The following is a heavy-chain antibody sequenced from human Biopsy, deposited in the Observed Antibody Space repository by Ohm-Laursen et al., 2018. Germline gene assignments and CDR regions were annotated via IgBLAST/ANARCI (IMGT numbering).Heavy chain of an antibody. CDR2: IYYSGGT. Sequence: SDTLSLTCAVYNVSFSSFYWSWIRQPPGKGLEWIGYIYYSGGTKYNPSLASRVTFSVDMSKGQFSLKLYSVTAADTAVYYCARVEAGTYDALDIWGQGTLVAVSA. J-gene: IGHJ3*02. D-gene: IGHD1-26*01. CDR1: NVSFSSFY. V-gene: IGHV4-59*07. CDR3: ARVEAGTYDALDI.